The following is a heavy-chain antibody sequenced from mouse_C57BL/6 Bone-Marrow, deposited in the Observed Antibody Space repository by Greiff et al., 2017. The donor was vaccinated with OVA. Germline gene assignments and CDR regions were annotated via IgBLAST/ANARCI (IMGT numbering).Heavy chain of an antibody. D-gene: IGHD2-5*01. CDR3: AHYSKRFAY. V-gene: IGHV1-59*01. Sequence: VQLLQSGAELVRPGTSVKLSCKASGYTFTSYSMHWVKQRPGQGLEWIGVIDPSDSSTYYNQKFKGKATLTVDTTSSTAYMQLSSLTSEDSAVYYCAHYSKRFAYWGQGTLVTVSA. CDR1: GYTFTSYS. CDR2: IDPSDSST. J-gene: IGHJ3*01.